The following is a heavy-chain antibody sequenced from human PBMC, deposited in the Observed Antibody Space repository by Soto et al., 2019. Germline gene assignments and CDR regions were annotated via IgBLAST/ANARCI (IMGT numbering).Heavy chain of an antibody. D-gene: IGHD3-10*01. CDR2: ISGSGGST. CDR3: AKVPSYAEPYYYGSGKHGGLAFDI. J-gene: IGHJ3*02. V-gene: IGHV3-23*01. CDR1: GFTFSSYA. Sequence: EVQLLESGGGLVQPGGSLRLSCAASGFTFSSYAMSWVRQAPGKGLEWVSAISGSGGSTYYADSVKGRFTISRDNSKNTLYLQMNSLRAEDTAVYYCAKVPSYAEPYYYGSGKHGGLAFDIWGQGTMVTVSS.